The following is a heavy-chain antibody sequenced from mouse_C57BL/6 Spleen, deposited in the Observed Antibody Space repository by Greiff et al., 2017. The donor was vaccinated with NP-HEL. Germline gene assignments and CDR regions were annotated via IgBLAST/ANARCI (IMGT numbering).Heavy chain of an antibody. CDR2: IDPETGGT. V-gene: IGHV1-15*01. Sequence: VQLQQSGAELVRPGASVTLSCKASGYTFTDCEMHWVKQTPVHGLEWIGAIDPETGGTAYNQKFKGKAILTADKSSSTAYMELRSLTSEDSAVYYCTRFYYDYDAAWFAYWGQGTLVTVSA. CDR1: GYTFTDCE. J-gene: IGHJ3*01. D-gene: IGHD2-4*01. CDR3: TRFYYDYDAAWFAY.